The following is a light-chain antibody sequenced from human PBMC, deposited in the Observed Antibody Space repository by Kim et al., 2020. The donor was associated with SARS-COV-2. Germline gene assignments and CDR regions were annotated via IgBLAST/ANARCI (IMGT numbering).Light chain of an antibody. CDR1: SGYSKYK. CDR3: GADHGSGSNFVVV. CDR2: VGTGGIVG. J-gene: IGLJ2*01. V-gene: IGLV9-49*01. Sequence: CNLSSGYSKYKVDWYQQRPGKGPRFVMRVGTGGIVGSKGDGIPDRFSVLGSGLNRYLTIKNIQEEDESDYHCGADHGSGSNFVVVFGGGTQLTVL.